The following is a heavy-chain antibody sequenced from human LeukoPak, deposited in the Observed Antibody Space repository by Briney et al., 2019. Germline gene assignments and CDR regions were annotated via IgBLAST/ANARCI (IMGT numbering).Heavy chain of an antibody. Sequence: GGSLRLSCAASGFTFSSYAMSWVRQAPGKGLEWVSVISGSDGSTYYADSVKGRFTISRDNSKNPLYLQMNSLGAEDTAVYYCANENYYDSSGINFDYWGQGTLVTVSS. D-gene: IGHD3-22*01. CDR3: ANENYYDSSGINFDY. CDR1: GFTFSSYA. J-gene: IGHJ4*02. V-gene: IGHV3-23*01. CDR2: ISGSDGST.